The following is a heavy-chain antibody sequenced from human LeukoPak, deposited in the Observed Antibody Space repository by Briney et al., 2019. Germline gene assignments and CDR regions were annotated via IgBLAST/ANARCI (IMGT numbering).Heavy chain of an antibody. CDR1: GYTFTGYY. Sequence: ASVKVSCKASGYTFTGYYMHWVRQAPGQGLEWMGWINPNSGGTNYAQKFQGRVTMTRDTSISTAYMELSSLRSEDTAVYYCARVGVIAYYFDYWGQGTLVTVSS. J-gene: IGHJ4*02. D-gene: IGHD3-16*02. V-gene: IGHV1-2*02. CDR2: INPNSGGT. CDR3: ARVGVIAYYFDY.